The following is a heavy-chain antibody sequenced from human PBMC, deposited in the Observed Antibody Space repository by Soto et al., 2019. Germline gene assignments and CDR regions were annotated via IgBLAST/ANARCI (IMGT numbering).Heavy chain of an antibody. Sequence: PSETLSLTCAVSGGSISSGGYSWSWIRQPPGKGLEWIGYIYHSGSTYYNPSLKSRVTISVDTSKNQFSLKLSSVTAADTAVYYCARGEVVVAATRVYYYYGMDVWGQGTTVTVSS. CDR1: GGSISSGGYS. CDR3: ARGEVVVAATRVYYYYGMDV. V-gene: IGHV4-30-2*01. CDR2: IYHSGST. J-gene: IGHJ6*02. D-gene: IGHD2-15*01.